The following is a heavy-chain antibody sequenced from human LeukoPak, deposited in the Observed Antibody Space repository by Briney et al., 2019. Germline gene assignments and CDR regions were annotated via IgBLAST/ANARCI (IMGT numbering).Heavy chain of an antibody. CDR1: GGSISSYY. V-gene: IGHV4-59*01. Sequence: SETLSLTCTVSGGSISSYYWSWIRQPPGKGLEWIGYIYYSGSTNCNPSLKSRVTISVDTSKNQFSLKLSSVTAADTAVYYCARGDDYGDYWGQGTLVTVSS. CDR3: ARGDDYGDY. CDR2: IYYSGST. J-gene: IGHJ4*02.